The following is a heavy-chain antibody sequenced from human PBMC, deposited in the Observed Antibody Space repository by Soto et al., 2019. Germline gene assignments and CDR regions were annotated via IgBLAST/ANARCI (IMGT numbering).Heavy chain of an antibody. CDR3: ARESTTIFGVVISGYYFDY. CDR2: ISSSGSTI. V-gene: IGHV3-48*03. D-gene: IGHD3-3*01. Sequence: PGGSLRLSCAASGFTFSSSEMNWVRQAPGKGLEWVSYISSSGSTIYYADSVKGRFTTSRDNAKNSLYLQMNSLRAEDTAVYYCARESTTIFGVVISGYYFDYWGQGTLVTVSS. CDR1: GFTFSSSE. J-gene: IGHJ4*02.